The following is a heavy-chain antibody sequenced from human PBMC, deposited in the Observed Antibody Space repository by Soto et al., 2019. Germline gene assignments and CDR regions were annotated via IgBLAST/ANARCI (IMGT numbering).Heavy chain of an antibody. CDR1: GYTFTSYD. D-gene: IGHD3-9*01. CDR2: MNPNSGNT. Sequence: ASVKVSCKASGYTFTSYDINWVRQATGQGLEWMGWMNPNSGNTGYAQKFQGRVTMTRNASISTAYMELSSLRSEDTAVYYCARPGIGFYDILTGGGAFDIRGQGTMVTVSS. J-gene: IGHJ3*02. CDR3: ARPGIGFYDILTGGGAFDI. V-gene: IGHV1-8*01.